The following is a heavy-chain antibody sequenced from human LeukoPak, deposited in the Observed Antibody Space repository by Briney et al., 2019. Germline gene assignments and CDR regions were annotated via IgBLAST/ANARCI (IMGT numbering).Heavy chain of an antibody. Sequence: GGSLRLSCAASGFTFSSYGMHRVRQAPGKGLEWVAFIRYDGSNKYYADSVKGRFTISRDNSKNTLYMQMNSLSAEDTAVYYCAKDERTGTTWFDPWGQGTLVTVSS. D-gene: IGHD1-1*01. J-gene: IGHJ5*02. CDR2: IRYDGSNK. V-gene: IGHV3-30*02. CDR3: AKDERTGTTWFDP. CDR1: GFTFSSYG.